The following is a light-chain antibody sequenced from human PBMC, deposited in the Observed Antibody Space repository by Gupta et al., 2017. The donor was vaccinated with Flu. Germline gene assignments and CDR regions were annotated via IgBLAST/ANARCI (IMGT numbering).Light chain of an antibody. CDR2: GAS. CDR1: QRVSSIY. J-gene: IGKJ5*01. V-gene: IGKV3-20*01. CDR3: QQYGSSAIT. Sequence: EIVLTQSPGTLSLSPGERATLSCRASQRVSSIYLAWYQQKPGQAPRLLIYGASSRATDIPDRFSGSGSGTDFTLTISRLEPEDFAVYYCQQYGSSAITFGQGTRLEIK.